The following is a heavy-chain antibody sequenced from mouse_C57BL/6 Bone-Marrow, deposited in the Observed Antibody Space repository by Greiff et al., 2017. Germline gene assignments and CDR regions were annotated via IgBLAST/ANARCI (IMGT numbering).Heavy chain of an antibody. CDR2: IHPNSGST. CDR1: GYTFTSYW. D-gene: IGHD1-1*01. J-gene: IGHJ2*01. Sequence: VQLQQPGAELVKPGASVKLSCKASGYTFTSYWMHWVKQRPGQGLEWIGMIHPNSGSTKYNEKFKSKATLTVDKSSSTAYMQLSSLTSEDSAVYYCARREITTVDYWGQGTTLTVSS. V-gene: IGHV1-64*01. CDR3: ARREITTVDY.